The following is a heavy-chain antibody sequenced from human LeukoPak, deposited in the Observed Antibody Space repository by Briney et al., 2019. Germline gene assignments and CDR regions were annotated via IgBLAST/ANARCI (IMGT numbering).Heavy chain of an antibody. V-gene: IGHV4-61*01. CDR2: IYYSGST. J-gene: IGHJ4*02. Sequence: NPSETLSLTCTVSGGSVSSGSYYWSWIRQPPGTGLEWIGYIYYSGSTNYNPSLKSRVTISVDTSKNQFSLKLSSVTAADTAVYYCARKGPYYFDYWGQGTLVTVSS. CDR3: ARKGPYYFDY. CDR1: GGSVSSGSYY.